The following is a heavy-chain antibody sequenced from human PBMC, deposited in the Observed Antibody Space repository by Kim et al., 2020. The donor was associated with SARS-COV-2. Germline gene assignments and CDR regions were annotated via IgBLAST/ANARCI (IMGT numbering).Heavy chain of an antibody. Sequence: GGSLRLSCAASGFTFSSYWMSWVRQAPGKGLEWVANIKQDGSEKYYVDSVNCRFTISRDNAKNSLYLQMNSLRAEDTAVYYCARGGDRITIFYAYGMDVWGQGTTVTVSS. J-gene: IGHJ6*02. CDR2: IKQDGSEK. CDR3: ARGGDRITIFYAYGMDV. D-gene: IGHD3-9*01. CDR1: GFTFSSYW. V-gene: IGHV3-7*01.